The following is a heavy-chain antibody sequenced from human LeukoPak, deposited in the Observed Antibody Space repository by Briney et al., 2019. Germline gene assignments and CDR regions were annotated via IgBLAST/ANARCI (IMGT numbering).Heavy chain of an antibody. CDR3: ASRDVVVPAATSFGDY. D-gene: IGHD2-2*01. CDR1: GYTFTSYY. J-gene: IGHJ4*02. CDR2: INPTGGST. Sequence: GASVKVSCKASGYTFTSYYMHWVRQAPGQGLEWMGLINPTGGSTGYAQKFQGRVTMTRDMSTSTDYMELSSLRSEDTAVYYCASRDVVVPAATSFGDYWGQGTLVTVSS. V-gene: IGHV1-46*01.